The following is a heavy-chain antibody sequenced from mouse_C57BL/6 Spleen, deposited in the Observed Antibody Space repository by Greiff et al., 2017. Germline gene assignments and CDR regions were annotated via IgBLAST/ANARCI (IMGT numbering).Heavy chain of an antibody. CDR1: GFSLTSYG. CDR2: IWGDGST. CDR3: AKEGSSPYYYAMDY. Sequence: VKLMESGPGLVAPSQSLSITCTVSGFSLTSYGVSWVRQPPGKGLEWLGVIWGDGSTNYHTALISRLSISKDNSKSQVFLKLNSLQTDDTATYYCAKEGSSPYYYAMDYWGQGTSVTVSS. D-gene: IGHD1-1*01. V-gene: IGHV2-3*01. J-gene: IGHJ4*01.